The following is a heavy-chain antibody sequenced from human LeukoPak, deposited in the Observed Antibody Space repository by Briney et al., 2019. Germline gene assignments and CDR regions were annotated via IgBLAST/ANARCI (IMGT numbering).Heavy chain of an antibody. V-gene: IGHV3-21*01. CDR1: GFTFSSYS. D-gene: IGHD6-19*01. Sequence: GGSLRLSCAASGFTFSSYSMNWVRQAPGKGLEWVSSISSSSSYIYYADSVKGRFTISRDNAENSLYLQMNSLRAEDTAVYYCARGQQWLVKLGMDVWGQGTTVTVSS. CDR2: ISSSSSYI. J-gene: IGHJ6*02. CDR3: ARGQQWLVKLGMDV.